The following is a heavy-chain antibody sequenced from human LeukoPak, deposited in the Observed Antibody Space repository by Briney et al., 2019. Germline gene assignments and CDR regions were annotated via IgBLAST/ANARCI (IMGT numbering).Heavy chain of an antibody. D-gene: IGHD5-18*01. Sequence: SETLSLTCAVYGGSFSGYYWSWIRQPPGKGLEWIGEINHSGSTNYNPSLKSRVTIPVDTSKNQFSLKLSSVTAADTAVYYCARSYSLFDYWGQGTLVTVSS. J-gene: IGHJ4*02. CDR3: ARSYSLFDY. CDR1: GGSFSGYY. CDR2: INHSGST. V-gene: IGHV4-34*01.